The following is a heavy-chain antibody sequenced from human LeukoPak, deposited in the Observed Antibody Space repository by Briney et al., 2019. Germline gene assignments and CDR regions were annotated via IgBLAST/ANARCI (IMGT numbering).Heavy chain of an antibody. V-gene: IGHV1-2*02. J-gene: IGHJ3*02. CDR2: INPNSGGT. Sequence: ASVKVSRKASGYTFTGYYMHWVRQAPGQGLEWMGWINPNSGGTNYAQKFQGRVTMTRDTSISTAYMELSRLRSDDTAVYYCARDTNSYDAFDIWGQGTMVTVSS. CDR3: ARDTNSYDAFDI. D-gene: IGHD5-18*01. CDR1: GYTFTGYY.